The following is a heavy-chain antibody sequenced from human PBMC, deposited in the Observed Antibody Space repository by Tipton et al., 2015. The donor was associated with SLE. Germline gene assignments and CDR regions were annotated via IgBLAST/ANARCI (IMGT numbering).Heavy chain of an antibody. V-gene: IGHV4-39*01. J-gene: IGHJ2*01. CDR2: IYYSGST. CDR3: ARHLHYGDYGYFDL. D-gene: IGHD4-17*01. CDR1: GGSISSSIYY. Sequence: TLSLTCTVSGGSISSSIYYWGWIRQPPGKGLEWIGTIYYSGSTYYNPSLKRRVTISVDTSENQFALRLSSVTAADTAVYYCARHLHYGDYGYFDLWGRGTLVTVSS.